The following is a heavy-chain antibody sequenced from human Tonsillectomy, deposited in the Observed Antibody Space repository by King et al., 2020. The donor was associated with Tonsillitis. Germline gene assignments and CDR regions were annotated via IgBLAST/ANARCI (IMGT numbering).Heavy chain of an antibody. V-gene: IGHV3-30*18. CDR2: XXXXXXXX. CDR1: GFTFNTYG. CDR3: AKDRILRGAAPLDAFDI. D-gene: IGHD3-10*01. Sequence: VQLVESGGGVVQPGRSLRLSCAASGFTFNTYGIHWVXXAPGKGXXWXXXXXXXXXXXXXXASVXVRFAISRDNSRNTLFLQXDGLPSEDTAIYYCAKDRILRGAAPLDAFDIWGQGTVVTVSS. J-gene: IGHJ3*02.